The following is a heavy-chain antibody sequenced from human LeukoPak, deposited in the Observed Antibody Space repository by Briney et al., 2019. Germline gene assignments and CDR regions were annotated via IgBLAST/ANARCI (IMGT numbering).Heavy chain of an antibody. CDR2: INHSGST. CDR1: GGSFSGYY. Sequence: PSETLSLTCAVYGGSFSGYYWSWIRQPPGKGLEWIGEINHSGSTNYNPSLKSRVTISVDTSKNQFSLKLSSVTAADTAVYYCARSRRNVVYATTGYYYYYGMDVWGQGTTVTVSS. V-gene: IGHV4-34*01. D-gene: IGHD2-8*02. J-gene: IGHJ6*02. CDR3: ARSRRNVVYATTGYYYYYGMDV.